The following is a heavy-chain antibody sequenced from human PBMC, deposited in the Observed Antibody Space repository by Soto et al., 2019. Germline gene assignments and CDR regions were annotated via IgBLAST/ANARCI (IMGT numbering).Heavy chain of an antibody. CDR3: ARDHSTWFDP. Sequence: QVQLVESGGGVVQPGRSLRLSCAASGFTFSTYTIHWVRQAPGKGLEWVAVISDDGSNKYYADSVKGRFTISRDNSMNTLYLQMNRLRAEDTAVYYCARDHSTWFDPWGQGTLVTVSS. CDR2: ISDDGSNK. CDR1: GFTFSTYT. J-gene: IGHJ5*02. V-gene: IGHV3-30-3*01. D-gene: IGHD4-4*01.